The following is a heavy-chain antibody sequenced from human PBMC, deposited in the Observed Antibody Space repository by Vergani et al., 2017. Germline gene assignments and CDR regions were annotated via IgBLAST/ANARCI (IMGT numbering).Heavy chain of an antibody. J-gene: IGHJ4*02. CDR3: AKESITIFGVVICGYFDY. CDR1: GFTFSSYA. CDR2: ISGSGGST. V-gene: IGHV3-23*01. D-gene: IGHD3-3*01. Sequence: EVQLLESGGNLIQPGGSLRLSCGASGFTFSSYAMTWVRLAPGKGLQWVSAISGSGGSTYYADSVKGRFTISRDNSKNTLYLQMNSLRAEDTAVYYCAKESITIFGVVICGYFDYWGQGTLVTVSS.